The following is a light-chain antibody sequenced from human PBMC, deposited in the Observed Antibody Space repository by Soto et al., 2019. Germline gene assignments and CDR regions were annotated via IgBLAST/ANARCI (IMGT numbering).Light chain of an antibody. CDR2: HIS. V-gene: IGKV2-30*01. Sequence: DVVMTQSPLSLSVTLGQPASISCRSSQGLVYSDGNTHLHWFQQRPGESPRRLIHHISNRDSGVPDRFSGSGSGTEFTLKISRVEAEDVGVYYCMQGTHWPFTFGQGTQLEIK. CDR3: MQGTHWPFT. J-gene: IGKJ2*01. CDR1: QGLVYSDGNTH.